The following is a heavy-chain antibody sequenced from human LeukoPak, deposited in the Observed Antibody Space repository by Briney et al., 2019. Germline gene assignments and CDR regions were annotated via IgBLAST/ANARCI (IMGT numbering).Heavy chain of an antibody. Sequence: SETLSLTCTVSGGSISSYYWSWIRQPAGKGLEWIGRIYTSGSTNYNPSLKSRVTISVDTSKNQFSLKLSSVTAVDTAVYYCARGGGYCSSTSCHTNWFDPWGQGTLVTVSS. V-gene: IGHV4-4*07. D-gene: IGHD2-2*02. CDR3: ARGGGYCSSTSCHTNWFDP. J-gene: IGHJ5*02. CDR2: IYTSGST. CDR1: GGSISSYY.